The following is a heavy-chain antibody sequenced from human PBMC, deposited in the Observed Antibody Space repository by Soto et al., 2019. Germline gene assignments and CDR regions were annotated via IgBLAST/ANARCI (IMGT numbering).Heavy chain of an antibody. CDR1: GGSISSGGYY. Sequence: QVQLQESGPGLVKPSQTLSLTCTVSGGSISSGGYYWSWIRQHPGKGLEWIGYIYYSGSTYYNPSLKSRFTISVDTSKNQFSLKLSSVTAADTAVYYCARMSDGPAAVRYYDSSGYLRGYYFDYWGQGTLVTVSS. J-gene: IGHJ4*02. CDR2: IYYSGST. D-gene: IGHD3-22*01. CDR3: ARMSDGPAAVRYYDSSGYLRGYYFDY. V-gene: IGHV4-31*03.